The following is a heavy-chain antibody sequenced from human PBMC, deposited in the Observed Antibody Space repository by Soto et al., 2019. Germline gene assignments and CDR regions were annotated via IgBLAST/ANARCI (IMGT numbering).Heavy chain of an antibody. CDR2: ISAYNGNT. V-gene: IGHV1-18*01. Sequence: QVQLVQSGTEVKKPGASVKVSCKASGYTFTNYGINWVRQAPGQGLEWMGWISAYNGNTNYAQKLQGSVTMTTDTSTTTAYMEVRSLRSDDTAVYYCARGRDDRSWSSAEYCQRWGQVPLVTVSS. CDR3: ARGRDDRSWSSAEYCQR. J-gene: IGHJ1*01. D-gene: IGHD6-13*01. CDR1: GYTFTNYG.